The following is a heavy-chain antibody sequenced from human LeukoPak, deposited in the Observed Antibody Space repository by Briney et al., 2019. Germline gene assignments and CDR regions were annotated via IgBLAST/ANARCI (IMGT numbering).Heavy chain of an antibody. CDR2: ISSSSSTI. CDR1: GFTFSSHS. Sequence: PGGSLRLSCAASGFTFSSHSMNWVRQAPGKGLEWVSYISSSSSTIYYADSVKGRFTISRDNAKNSLYLQMNSLRAEDTAVYYCAREMGVSRDYWGQGTLVTVSS. J-gene: IGHJ4*02. CDR3: AREMGVSRDY. V-gene: IGHV3-48*01. D-gene: IGHD3-16*01.